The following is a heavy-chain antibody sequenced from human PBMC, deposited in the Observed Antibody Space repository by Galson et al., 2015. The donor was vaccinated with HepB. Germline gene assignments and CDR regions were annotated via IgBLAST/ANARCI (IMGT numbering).Heavy chain of an antibody. CDR1: GFTVSSNY. CDR2: IYSGGST. J-gene: IGHJ2*01. V-gene: IGHV3-53*04. D-gene: IGHD6-13*01. Sequence: SLRLSCAASGFTVSSNYMSWVRQAPGKGLEWVSVIYSGGSTYYADSVKGRFTISRHNAKNTLYLQMNSLRAGDTAVYYCAREARYSSSWYAYFESWGRGTLVTVSS. CDR3: AREARYSSSWYAYFES.